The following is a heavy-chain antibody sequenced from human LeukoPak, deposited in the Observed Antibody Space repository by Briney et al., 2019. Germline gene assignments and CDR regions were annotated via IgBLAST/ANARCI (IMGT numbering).Heavy chain of an antibody. CDR2: ISYDGSNK. V-gene: IGHV3-30*01. CDR3: ARDFPAGAHYYYYYMDV. CDR1: GFTFSSHA. J-gene: IGHJ6*03. Sequence: GRSLRLSCAASGFTFSSHAMHWVRQAPGKGLEWVAVISYDGSNKYYADSVKGRFTISRDNSKNTLYLQMNSLRAEDTAVYYCARDFPAGAHYYYYYMDVWGKGTTVTVSS. D-gene: IGHD3-10*01.